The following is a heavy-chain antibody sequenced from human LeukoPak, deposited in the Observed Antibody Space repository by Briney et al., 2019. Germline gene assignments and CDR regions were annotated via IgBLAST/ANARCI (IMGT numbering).Heavy chain of an antibody. V-gene: IGHV3-21*01. CDR3: ASVGPLFRFLEWSSGGDAFDI. CDR2: ISSSSSYI. Sequence: NPGGSLRLSCAASGFTFSSYSMNWVRQAPGKGPEWVSSISSSSSYIYYADSVKGRFTISRDNAKNSLYLQMNSLRAEDTAVYYCASVGPLFRFLEWSSGGDAFDIWGQGTMVTVSS. J-gene: IGHJ3*02. CDR1: GFTFSSYS. D-gene: IGHD3-3*01.